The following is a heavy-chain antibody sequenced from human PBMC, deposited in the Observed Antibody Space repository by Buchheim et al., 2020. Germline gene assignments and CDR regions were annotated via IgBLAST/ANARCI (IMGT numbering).Heavy chain of an antibody. D-gene: IGHD3-22*01. Sequence: QVQLQESGPGLVKPSGTLSLACAVSGDSISSFTWWSWVRQPSAKGLEWIGEIYHSGSSNYNPSLKSRVTISLDTSKNQISLQLTSVTAADTAVYYCATPFRGYKAFEIWGPGT. CDR1: GDSISSFTW. J-gene: IGHJ3*02. V-gene: IGHV4-4*02. CDR3: ATPFRGYKAFEI. CDR2: IYHSGSS.